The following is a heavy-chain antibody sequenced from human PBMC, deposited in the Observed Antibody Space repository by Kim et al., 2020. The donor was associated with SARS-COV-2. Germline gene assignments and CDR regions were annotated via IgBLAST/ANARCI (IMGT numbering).Heavy chain of an antibody. J-gene: IGHJ4*02. D-gene: IGHD6-13*01. CDR1: GFTFSTYA. V-gene: IGHV3-23*01. CDR2: ISESGGST. Sequence: GGSLRLSCVASGFTFSTYAMSWVRQIPGKGLEWVSPISESGGSTHYADSVKGRFTISRDNSKNTMYLQMNSLRAEDTALYYCARLGMPSTTTLGVADYWGQGTLVTVSS. CDR3: ARLGMPSTTTLGVADY.